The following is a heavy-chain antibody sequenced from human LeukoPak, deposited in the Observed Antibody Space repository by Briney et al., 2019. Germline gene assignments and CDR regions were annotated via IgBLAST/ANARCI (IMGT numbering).Heavy chain of an antibody. J-gene: IGHJ4*02. CDR2: IKQDGSEK. V-gene: IGHV3-7*01. D-gene: IGHD6-19*01. CDR1: GFTVSSNY. Sequence: GGSLRLSCAASGFTVSSNYMSWVRQAPGKGLEWVANIKQDGSEKYYVDSVKGRFTISRDNAKNSLYLQMNSPRAEDTAVYYCASEGSGWAGRFDYWGQGTLVTVSS. CDR3: ASEGSGWAGRFDY.